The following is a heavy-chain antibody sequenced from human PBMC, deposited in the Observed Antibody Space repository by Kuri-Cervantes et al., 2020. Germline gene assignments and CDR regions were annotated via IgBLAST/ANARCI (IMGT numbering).Heavy chain of an antibody. V-gene: IGHV1-69*05. Sequence: SVKVSCKASGGTFSSYAISWVRQAPGQGLEWMGGIIPIFGTANYAQKLQGRVTMTTDTSTSTAYMELRSLRSDDTAVYYCARDRCRQGFWSGYWFSDNNWFDPWGQGTLVTVSS. CDR1: GGTFSSYA. CDR3: ARDRCRQGFWSGYWFSDNNWFDP. D-gene: IGHD3-3*01. J-gene: IGHJ5*02. CDR2: IIPIFGTA.